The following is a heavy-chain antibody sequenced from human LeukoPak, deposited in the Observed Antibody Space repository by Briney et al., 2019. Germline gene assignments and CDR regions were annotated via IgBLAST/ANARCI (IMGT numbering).Heavy chain of an antibody. J-gene: IGHJ4*02. V-gene: IGHV1-8*01. CDR3: ARDFNDYGDSY. CDR1: GYTFTSYD. Sequence: GASVTVSCKASGYTFTSYDINWVRQATGQGLEWMGWMNPNSGNTGYAQKFQGRVTMTRDTSISTAYMELSRLRSDDTAVYYCARDFNDYGDSYWGQGTLVTVSS. D-gene: IGHD4-17*01. CDR2: MNPNSGNT.